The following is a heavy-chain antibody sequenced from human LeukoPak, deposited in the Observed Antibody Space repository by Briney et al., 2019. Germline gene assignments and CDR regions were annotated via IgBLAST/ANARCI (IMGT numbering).Heavy chain of an antibody. Sequence: PSQTLSLTFTVSGGSISSGGYYWSWIRQHPGKGLEWIGYIYYSGSSYHNPSLKSRVTISVDTSKNQFSLKLSSVTAADTAVYYCARGLGVRGVTITGYFDYWGQGTLVTVSS. CDR1: GGSISSGGYY. V-gene: IGHV4-31*03. CDR2: IYYSGSS. J-gene: IGHJ4*02. D-gene: IGHD3-10*01. CDR3: ARGLGVRGVTITGYFDY.